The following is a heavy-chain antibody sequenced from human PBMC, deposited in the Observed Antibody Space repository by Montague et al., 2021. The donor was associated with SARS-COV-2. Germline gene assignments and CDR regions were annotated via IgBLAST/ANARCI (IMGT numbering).Heavy chain of an antibody. J-gene: IGHJ4*02. Sequence: SETLSLTCTVTGGSISGSSDYWGWLRQSPGKGLEWIASVDYSGNNYYSLSLKSRLAISVDTSKNQFSLKLNSVTAADTALYYCARRGYSYGWGDWGQGTLVTVSS. CDR3: ARRGYSYGWGD. CDR2: VDYSGNN. CDR1: GGSISGSSDY. D-gene: IGHD5-18*01. V-gene: IGHV4-39*01.